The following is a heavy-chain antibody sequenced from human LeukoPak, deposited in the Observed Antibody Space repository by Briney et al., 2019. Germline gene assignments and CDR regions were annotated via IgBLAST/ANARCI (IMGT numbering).Heavy chain of an antibody. D-gene: IGHD6-19*01. CDR3: ARGTDSSGRFNY. Sequence: GASVKVSCKASGYTFTGYYMHWVRQAPGQGLEWMGRINPNSGGTNYAQKFQGRVTVTRDTSISTAYMELSRLRSDDTAVYYCARGTDSSGRFNYWGQGTLVTVSS. J-gene: IGHJ4*02. V-gene: IGHV1-2*06. CDR2: INPNSGGT. CDR1: GYTFTGYY.